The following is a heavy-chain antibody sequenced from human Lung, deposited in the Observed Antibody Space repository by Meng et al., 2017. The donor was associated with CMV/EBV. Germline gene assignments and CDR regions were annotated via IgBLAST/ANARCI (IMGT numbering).Heavy chain of an antibody. Sequence: CKASGGTFGNKAFNWVRQAPGQGPEWMGQIMPILAIAHYAQKFQGRVTITADKSTSTVYMELRSLRPEDTAIYYCARASTFVQPFDHWGQGTLVTVSS. J-gene: IGHJ4*02. CDR1: GGTFGNKA. V-gene: IGHV1-69*04. CDR2: IMPILAIA. D-gene: IGHD3-16*01. CDR3: ARASTFVQPFDH.